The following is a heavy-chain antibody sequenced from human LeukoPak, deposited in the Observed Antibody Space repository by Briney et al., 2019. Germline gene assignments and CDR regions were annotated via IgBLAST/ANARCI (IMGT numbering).Heavy chain of an antibody. CDR3: ARGSGSSWYKGWFDP. D-gene: IGHD6-13*01. Sequence: GGSLRLSCAASGFTFSSYSMSWVRQAPGKGLEWVSSISSSSSYIYYADSVKGRFTISRDNAKNSLYLQMNSLRAEDTAVYYCARGSGSSWYKGWFDPWGQGTLVTVSS. J-gene: IGHJ5*02. CDR1: GFTFSSYS. CDR2: ISSSSSYI. V-gene: IGHV3-21*01.